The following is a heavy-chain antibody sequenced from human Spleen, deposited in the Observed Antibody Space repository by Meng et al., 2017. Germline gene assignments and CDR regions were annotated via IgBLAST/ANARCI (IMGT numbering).Heavy chain of an antibody. V-gene: IGHV1-2*06. CDR1: GYTFTGYY. J-gene: IGHJ4*02. CDR2: INSNSGGT. CDR3: ARGQGDYYDSSGSYFHYYFDY. Sequence: ASVKVSCKASGYTFTGYYMHWVRQAPGQGLEWMGRINSNSGGTNYAQKFQGRVTMTRDTSISTAYMELNRLRSDDTAVYYCARGQGDYYDSSGSYFHYYFDYWGQGTLVTVSS. D-gene: IGHD3-22*01.